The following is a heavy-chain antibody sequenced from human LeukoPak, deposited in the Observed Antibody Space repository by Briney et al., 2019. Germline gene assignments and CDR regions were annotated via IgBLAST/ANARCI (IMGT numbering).Heavy chain of an antibody. V-gene: IGHV3-49*04. CDR3: TSGSYGYYFDY. D-gene: IGHD1-26*01. CDR2: IRSKAYGGTT. Sequence: GGSLRLSCTASGFTFGDYAMSWVRQAPGKGLEWVGFIRSKAYGGTTEYAASVKGRFTISRDDSKSIAYLQMNSLKTEDTAVYYCTSGSYGYYFDYWGQGTLVTVPS. CDR1: GFTFGDYA. J-gene: IGHJ4*02.